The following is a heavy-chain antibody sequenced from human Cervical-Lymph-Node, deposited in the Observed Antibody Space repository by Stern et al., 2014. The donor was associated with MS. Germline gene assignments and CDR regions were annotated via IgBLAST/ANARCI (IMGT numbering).Heavy chain of an antibody. CDR1: GYTFTNYG. CDR2: ISAYNGDT. D-gene: IGHD3-16*01. J-gene: IGHJ4*02. CDR3: ARTYVRAFDY. Sequence: QVQLVQSGSEVKKPGASVKVSCKASGYTFTNYGITWVRQARGRGLEWMGWISAYNGDTNYAQNLQGRVTMTTDTSMTTAYMELRSLRSDDTAVYYCARTYVRAFDYWGQGSLVTVSS. V-gene: IGHV1-18*01.